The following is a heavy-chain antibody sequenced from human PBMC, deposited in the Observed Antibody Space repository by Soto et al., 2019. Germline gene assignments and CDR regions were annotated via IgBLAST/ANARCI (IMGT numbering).Heavy chain of an antibody. J-gene: IGHJ4*02. Sequence: EVQLVESGGGLVQPGGSLRLSCAASGFSFSSYWMSWVRQAPGKGLEWVANIKQDGSEKYYVDSVKGRFTISRDNAKNSLYLQMNSLRAEDTAVYYCARVKGVRYFDYWGQGTLVTVSS. CDR3: ARVKGVRYFDY. CDR2: IKQDGSEK. CDR1: GFSFSSYW. D-gene: IGHD4-17*01. V-gene: IGHV3-7*01.